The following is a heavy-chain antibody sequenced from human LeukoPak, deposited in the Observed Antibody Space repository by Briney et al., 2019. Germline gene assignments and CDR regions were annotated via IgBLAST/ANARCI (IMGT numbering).Heavy chain of an antibody. J-gene: IGHJ5*01. CDR1: GFTFSNFG. CDR2: IFGNGFTT. Sequence: GGSLRLSCAASGFTFSNFGMSWVRQASGKGLEWVSAIFGNGFTTYYADSVKGRFIISRDNSQNRLFLQVNSLRVEDTAVYYCAKGLGEFASAPDSWGQGTLVTVSS. CDR3: AKGLGEFASAPDS. V-gene: IGHV3-23*01.